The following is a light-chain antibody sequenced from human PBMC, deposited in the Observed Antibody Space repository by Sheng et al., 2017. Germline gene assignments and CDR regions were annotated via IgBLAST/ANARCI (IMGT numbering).Light chain of an antibody. J-gene: IGKJ4*01. CDR3: QQYFSPPLT. CDR2: WAS. V-gene: IGKV4-1*01. CDR1: QSVLYSPNNNNY. Sequence: DIVMTQSPDSLAVSLGERATINCKSSQSVLYSPNNNNYLAWHQQKPGQPPKLLIYWASTRESGVPDRFSGSGSGADFTLTISSLQAEDVAVYYCQQYFSPPLTFGGGTKIEIK.